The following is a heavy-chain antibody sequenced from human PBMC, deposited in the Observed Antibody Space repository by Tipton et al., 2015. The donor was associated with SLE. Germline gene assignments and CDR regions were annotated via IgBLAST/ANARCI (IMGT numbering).Heavy chain of an antibody. CDR3: ARRAVTNDWYFDL. J-gene: IGHJ2*01. Sequence: SLRLSCAASGFTFSIYTMHWVRQAPGKGLEWVAVISYDGSNKYYADSVKGRFTISRDNSKNTLYLQMNSLRPEDTAVYYCARRAVTNDWYFDLWGRGTLVTVSS. V-gene: IGHV3-30*04. D-gene: IGHD4-17*01. CDR2: ISYDGSNK. CDR1: GFTFSIYT.